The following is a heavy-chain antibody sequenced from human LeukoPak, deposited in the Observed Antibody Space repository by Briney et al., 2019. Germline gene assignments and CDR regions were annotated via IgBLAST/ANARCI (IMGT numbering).Heavy chain of an antibody. CDR1: GFTFSSYS. CDR3: AREDILTGYYY. Sequence: GGGLRLSCAASGFTFSSYSMNWVRQAPGKGLEWVSSICSSSSYIYYADSVKGRFTISRDNANNSLYLQMNSLRAEDTAVYYCAREDILTGYYYWGRGTLVTVS. D-gene: IGHD3-9*01. CDR2: ICSSSSYI. V-gene: IGHV3-21*01. J-gene: IGHJ4*02.